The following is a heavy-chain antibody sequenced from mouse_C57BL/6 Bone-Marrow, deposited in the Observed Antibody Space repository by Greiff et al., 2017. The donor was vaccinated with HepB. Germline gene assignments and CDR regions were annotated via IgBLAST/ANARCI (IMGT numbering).Heavy chain of an antibody. D-gene: IGHD2-2*01. J-gene: IGHJ3*01. CDR3: ARWRGLRAWFAY. Sequence: VQLQQSGPELVKPGASVKISCKASGYTFTDYYMNWVKQSHGKSLEWIGDINPNNGGTSYNQKFKGKATLTVDKSSSTAYMELRSLTSEDSAVYYCARWRGLRAWFAYWGQGTPVTVSA. V-gene: IGHV1-26*01. CDR2: INPNNGGT. CDR1: GYTFTDYY.